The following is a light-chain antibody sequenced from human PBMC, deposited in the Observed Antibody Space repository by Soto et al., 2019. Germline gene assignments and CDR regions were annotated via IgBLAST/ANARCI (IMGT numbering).Light chain of an antibody. CDR2: KAS. Sequence: DIVLTQSPATLSVSPGDRATLSCRASQNIDSWLAWYQQRPGKPPNLLIYKASTLASGVPSRFSGSGSGTEFTLTINSLQPDDFATYYCQQYHIYSGTFGQGTKVEIK. V-gene: IGKV1-5*03. CDR1: QNIDSW. J-gene: IGKJ1*01. CDR3: QQYHIYSGT.